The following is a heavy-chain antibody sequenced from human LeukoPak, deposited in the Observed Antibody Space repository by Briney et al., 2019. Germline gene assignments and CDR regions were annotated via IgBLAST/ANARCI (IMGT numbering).Heavy chain of an antibody. CDR3: ARERGSNPDY. V-gene: IGHV4-39*07. D-gene: IGHD2-15*01. CDR2: IHYSGST. J-gene: IGHJ4*02. CDR1: GDSISSNTYY. Sequence: SETLSLTCTVSGDSISSNTYYWGWNPQPPGQGLEWIGIIHYSGSTFYNPPLKSRVPISEDTSKNQFYLKLRSVAAADAATYFCARERGSNPDYWGQGTLVTVYS.